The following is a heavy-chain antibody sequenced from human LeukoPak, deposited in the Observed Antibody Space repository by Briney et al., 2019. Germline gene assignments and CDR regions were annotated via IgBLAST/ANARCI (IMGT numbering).Heavy chain of an antibody. Sequence: GASVKVSCKASGYTFTNYHINWVRQATGQGLESMGWINPNNGDSGFAQKFQGRVTITRDTAMTTAYMELSSLTSEDTAIYFCGRTTSFTASGYDYWGQGTPVTVSS. CDR2: INPNNGDS. CDR3: GRTTSFTASGYDY. V-gene: IGHV1-8*03. J-gene: IGHJ4*02. CDR1: GYTFTNYH. D-gene: IGHD6-25*01.